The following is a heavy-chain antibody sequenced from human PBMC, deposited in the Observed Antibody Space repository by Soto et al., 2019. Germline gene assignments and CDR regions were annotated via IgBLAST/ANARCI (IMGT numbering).Heavy chain of an antibody. CDR2: ISGSGGST. CDR3: AAPQARIAAAGNAYYYYGMDV. Sequence: GSLRLSCAASGCTFSSYAMSCVRLAPGKGLEWVSAISGSGGSTYYADSVEGRFTISRDNSKNTLYLQMNSLRAEDTAVYYCAAPQARIAAAGNAYYYYGMDVWGQGTTVTVSS. V-gene: IGHV3-23*01. CDR1: GCTFSSYA. D-gene: IGHD6-13*01. J-gene: IGHJ6*02.